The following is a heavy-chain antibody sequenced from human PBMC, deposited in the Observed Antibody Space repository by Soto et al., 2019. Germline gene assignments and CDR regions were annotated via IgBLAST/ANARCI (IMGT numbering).Heavy chain of an antibody. Sequence: SETLSLTCNVSGGSMSTGSYFWSWVRQPPGKGLEWIGYVFRSGNINYSPSFKSRVTISIDTSKNQFSLMLKSVTAADTAVYFCARARNRYFDYWGQGALVTVYS. J-gene: IGHJ4*02. CDR3: ARARNRYFDY. V-gene: IGHV4-61*01. D-gene: IGHD1-1*01. CDR1: GGSMSTGSYF. CDR2: VFRSGNI.